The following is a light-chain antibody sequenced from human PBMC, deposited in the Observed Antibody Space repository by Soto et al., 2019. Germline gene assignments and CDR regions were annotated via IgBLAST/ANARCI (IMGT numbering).Light chain of an antibody. Sequence: EIVMTQSPATLSVSPGERATLSCRASQSVSSNLAWYQQKPGHAPRLLIYGASTRATGIPARFGGSGSGTEFTLTISSLQSEDFAVYYCQQYNNWPPLTFGGGTKVEIK. CDR2: GAS. V-gene: IGKV3-15*01. CDR1: QSVSSN. CDR3: QQYNNWPPLT. J-gene: IGKJ4*01.